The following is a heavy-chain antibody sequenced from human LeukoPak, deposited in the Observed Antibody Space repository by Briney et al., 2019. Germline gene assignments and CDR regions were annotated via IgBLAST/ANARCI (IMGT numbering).Heavy chain of an antibody. CDR2: ISGSGGST. CDR1: GFTFSSYA. V-gene: IGHV3-23*01. CDR3: AKLRSSIYSYGPN. J-gene: IGHJ4*02. Sequence: GGSLRLSCAASGFTFSSYAMSWVRQAPGKGLEWVSAISGSGGSTYYADSVKGRFTISRDNFKNTLYLQMNSLRAEDTAVYYCAKLRSSIYSYGPNWGQGTLVTVSS. D-gene: IGHD5-18*01.